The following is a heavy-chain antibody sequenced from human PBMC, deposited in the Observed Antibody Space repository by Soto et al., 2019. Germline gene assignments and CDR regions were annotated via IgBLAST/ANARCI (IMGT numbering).Heavy chain of an antibody. Sequence: ASAKVSCEASGDTFKSYGISWVRQAPGQGLEWMGWISAYNGNTNYAQKLQGRVTMTADTSTSTAYMELRSLRSDDTAVYYCARAGRGRYYDILTGPRGMDVWGQGTTVTVSS. CDR3: ARAGRGRYYDILTGPRGMDV. CDR1: GDTFKSYG. J-gene: IGHJ6*02. CDR2: ISAYNGNT. D-gene: IGHD3-9*01. V-gene: IGHV1-18*01.